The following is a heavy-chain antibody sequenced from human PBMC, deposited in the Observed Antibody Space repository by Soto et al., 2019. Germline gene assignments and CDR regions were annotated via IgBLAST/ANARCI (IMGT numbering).Heavy chain of an antibody. CDR2: IYYSGST. J-gene: IGHJ6*02. V-gene: IGHV4-31*03. Sequence: SETLSLTCTVSGGSISSGGYYWSWIRQHPGKGLEWIGYIYYSGSTYYNPSLKSRVTISVDTSKNQFSLKLSSVTAADTAVYYCAREGGSTIFGVARYGMDVWGQGTTVTVSS. D-gene: IGHD3-3*01. CDR1: GGSISSGGYY. CDR3: AREGGSTIFGVARYGMDV.